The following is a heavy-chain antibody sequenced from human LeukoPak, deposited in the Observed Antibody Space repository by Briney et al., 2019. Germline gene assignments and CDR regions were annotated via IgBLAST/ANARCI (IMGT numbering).Heavy chain of an antibody. V-gene: IGHV3-30*02. CDR1: GFTFSSYG. D-gene: IGHD2-2*01. CDR3: AKFRGYCSSTSCYRGGYFDL. Sequence: GGSLRLSCAASGFTFSSYGMHWVRQAPGKGLEWVAFIRYDGSNKYYADSVKGRFTISRDNSKNTLYLQMNSLRAEDTAVYYCAKFRGYCSSTSCYRGGYFDLWGRGTLVTVSS. J-gene: IGHJ2*01. CDR2: IRYDGSNK.